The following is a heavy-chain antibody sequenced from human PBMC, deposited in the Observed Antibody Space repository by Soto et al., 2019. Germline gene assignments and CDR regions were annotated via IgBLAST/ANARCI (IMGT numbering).Heavy chain of an antibody. Sequence: QVQLVQSGAEVKKPGASVKVSCKASGYTFTTHYIHWVRQAPGQGPEWMGIIDPRSGSAGYAQRFPVRRTRTRDTPTSTFYMELRSLRSEDTAVYYCARGSDLAYYYYGLDVWGQGTKVTVSS. D-gene: IGHD1-26*01. CDR3: ARGSDLAYYYYGLDV. V-gene: IGHV1-46*03. CDR1: GYTFTTHY. CDR2: IDPRSGSA. J-gene: IGHJ6*02.